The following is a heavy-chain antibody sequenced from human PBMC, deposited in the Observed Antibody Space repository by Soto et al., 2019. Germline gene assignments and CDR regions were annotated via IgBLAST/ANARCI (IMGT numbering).Heavy chain of an antibody. CDR2: IIPIFGTA. CDR1: VGTFSSYA. CDR3: ARALEPLGYCRGGSCYTGWFDP. D-gene: IGHD2-15*01. V-gene: IGHV1-69*12. J-gene: IGHJ5*02. Sequence: QVQLVQSGAEVKKPGSSVKVSCKASVGTFSSYAISWVRQAPGQGLEWMGGIIPIFGTANYAQKFQGRVTITADESTSXXYXEXXSLRSEGTAVYYCARALEPLGYCRGGSCYTGWFDPWGQGTLVTVSS.